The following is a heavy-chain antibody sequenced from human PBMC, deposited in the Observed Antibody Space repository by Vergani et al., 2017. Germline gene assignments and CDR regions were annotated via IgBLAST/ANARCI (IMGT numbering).Heavy chain of an antibody. CDR3: EGQDGSTSKEDYYYGMDV. J-gene: IGHJ6*02. Sequence: EVPLVQSGAEVKKPGESLKISCKGSGYSFTSYWFGWVRQMPGKGLKWMGIIYPGDADTRYSPSFHGQVTISADKSISTAYLQWSSLKASDTAMYYCEGQDGSTSKEDYYYGMDVWGQGTTVTVSS. V-gene: IGHV5-51*01. CDR1: GYSFTSYW. D-gene: IGHD2-2*01. CDR2: IYPGDADT.